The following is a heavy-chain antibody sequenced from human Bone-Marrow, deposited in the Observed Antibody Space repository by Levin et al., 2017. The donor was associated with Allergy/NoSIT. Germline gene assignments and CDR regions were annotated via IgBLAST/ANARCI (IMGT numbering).Heavy chain of an antibody. V-gene: IGHV1-46*01. Sequence: GESLKISCKASGYTFTSYYMHWVRQAPGQGLEWMGIINPSGGSTSYAQKFQGRVTMTRDTSTSTVYMELSSLRSEDTAVYYCARDSPATVTTSGVWEQGQNAFDIWGQGTMVTVSS. J-gene: IGHJ3*02. CDR2: INPSGGST. D-gene: IGHD4-11*01. CDR3: ARDSPATVTTSGVWEQGQNAFDI. CDR1: GYTFTSYY.